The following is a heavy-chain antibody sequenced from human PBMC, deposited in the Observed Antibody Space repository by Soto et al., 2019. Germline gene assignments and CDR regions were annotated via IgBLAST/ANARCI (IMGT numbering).Heavy chain of an antibody. CDR1: GFSLSTSAVG. V-gene: IGHV2-5*01. CDR2: IYWNDDK. CDR3: AHGSGWLSDY. J-gene: IGHJ4*02. D-gene: IGHD6-19*01. Sequence: QITLKESGPTLLKPTQTLTLTCTFSGFSLSTSAVGVNWIRQPPGKALEWLALIYWNDDKYYTPSLSGRPTTXXDTSKNQVVLTMTNMNPVDTATYYCAHGSGWLSDYWGQGILVTVSS.